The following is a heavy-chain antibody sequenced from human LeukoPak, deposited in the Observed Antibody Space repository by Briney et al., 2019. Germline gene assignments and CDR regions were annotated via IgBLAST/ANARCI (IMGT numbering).Heavy chain of an antibody. CDR3: ARGARGYDHFDY. Sequence: GASVKVSCKTSGYTFTTYYMHWVRQAPGQGLEWMGVINPSGGSASYAQKFQGRVTMSRDTSTSTVYMEVTSLRSEDTAIYFCARGARGYDHFDYWGQGTLVTVSS. CDR2: INPSGGSA. CDR1: GYTFTTYY. V-gene: IGHV1-46*01. D-gene: IGHD5-12*01. J-gene: IGHJ4*02.